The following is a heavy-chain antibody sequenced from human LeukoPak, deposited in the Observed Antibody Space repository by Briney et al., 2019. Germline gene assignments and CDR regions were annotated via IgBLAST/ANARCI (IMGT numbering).Heavy chain of an antibody. V-gene: IGHV1-2*02. CDR3: ARVVTIFGVVINDDY. CDR2: INPNSGGT. Sequence: ASVKVSCKASGYTFTGYYMHWVRQAPGQGLEWMGWINPNSGGTNYAQKFQGRVTMTRDTSISTAYMELSRLRSDDTAVYYCARVVTIFGVVINDDYWGQGTPVTVSS. CDR1: GYTFTGYY. J-gene: IGHJ4*02. D-gene: IGHD3-3*01.